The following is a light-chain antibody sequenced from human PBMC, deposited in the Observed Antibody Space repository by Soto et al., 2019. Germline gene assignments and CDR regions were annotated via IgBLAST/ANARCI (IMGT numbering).Light chain of an antibody. J-gene: IGLJ1*01. CDR3: SSYTSSSTYV. Sequence: QSVTTQPPPLSASPGQSVTFSFAGTNSDVGSYNRVSWYQQLPGTAPILMIYEVRIRPSGVPDRFSVSKSGNTASLTISGLQTEDETDYYCSSYTSSSTYVFGTGTKSPS. CDR2: EVR. V-gene: IGLV2-18*02. CDR1: NSDVGSYNR.